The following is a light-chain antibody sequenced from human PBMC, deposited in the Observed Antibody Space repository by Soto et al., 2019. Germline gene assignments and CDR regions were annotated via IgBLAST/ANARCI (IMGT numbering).Light chain of an antibody. CDR3: QHYYSYPLT. CDR1: QGISSY. Sequence: AIRMTQSPSSFSASTGDRVTITCRASQGISSYLAWYQQKPGKAPKLLIYAASTLQSGVPSRFSGSGSGTDFTLTISCLQSEDFATYYCQHYYSYPLTFGGGTKMEIK. J-gene: IGKJ4*01. CDR2: AAS. V-gene: IGKV1-8*01.